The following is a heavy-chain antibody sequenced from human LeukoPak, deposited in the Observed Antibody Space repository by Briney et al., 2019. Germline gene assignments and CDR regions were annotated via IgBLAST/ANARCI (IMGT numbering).Heavy chain of an antibody. Sequence: GGSLRLSCTASGFTFSSYGMHWVRQAPGKGLEWVAVISYDGSNKYYADSVKGRFTISRDNSKNTLYLQMNSLRAEDTAVYYCAKGNFGIQLWSEHPEENFDYWGQGTLVTVSS. J-gene: IGHJ4*02. CDR1: GFTFSSYG. CDR2: ISYDGSNK. CDR3: AKGNFGIQLWSEHPEENFDY. D-gene: IGHD5-18*01. V-gene: IGHV3-30*18.